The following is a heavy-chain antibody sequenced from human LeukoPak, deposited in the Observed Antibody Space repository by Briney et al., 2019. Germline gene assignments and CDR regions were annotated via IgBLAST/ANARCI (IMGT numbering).Heavy chain of an antibody. CDR3: AKSRGSGSYYTGDGY. Sequence: PGGSLRLSCAASGFTFSSHAMSWVRQAPGKGLEWVSAISGSGGSTYCADSVKGRFTISRDNSKNTLYLQMNSLRAEDTAVYYCAKSRGSGSYYTGDGYWGQGTLVTVSS. J-gene: IGHJ4*02. D-gene: IGHD3-10*01. CDR1: GFTFSSHA. CDR2: ISGSGGST. V-gene: IGHV3-23*01.